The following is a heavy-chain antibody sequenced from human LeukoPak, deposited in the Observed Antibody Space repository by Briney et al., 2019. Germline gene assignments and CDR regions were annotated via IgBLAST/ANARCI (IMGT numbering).Heavy chain of an antibody. CDR3: ARVGTGVDY. CDR2: IIPIFGTA. J-gene: IGHJ4*02. CDR1: GDTFNNYA. D-gene: IGHD6-13*01. V-gene: IGHV1-69*05. Sequence: SVKVSCKTSGDTFNNYAISWVRQAPGQGLEWMGRIIPIFGTANYAQKFQGRVTITTDESTSTAYMELSSLRSEDTAVYYCARVGTGVDYWGQGTLVTVSS.